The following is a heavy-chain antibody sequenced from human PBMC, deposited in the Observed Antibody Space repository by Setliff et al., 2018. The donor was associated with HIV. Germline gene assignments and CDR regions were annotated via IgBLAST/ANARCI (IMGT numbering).Heavy chain of an antibody. V-gene: IGHV1-18*01. J-gene: IGHJ5*02. D-gene: IGHD6-13*01. CDR3: VRDPGYKSTWYGDKCWYTWFDP. CDR1: GYTFISYG. CDR2: IGSYSGYT. Sequence: GASVKVSCKASGYTFISYGVSWVRQAPGQGLEWMGWIGSYSGYTIYAQKFQDRLTMTTDTSTTTASMELRSLRTDDTAVYYCVRDPGYKSTWYGDKCWYTWFDPWGQGTLVTVSS.